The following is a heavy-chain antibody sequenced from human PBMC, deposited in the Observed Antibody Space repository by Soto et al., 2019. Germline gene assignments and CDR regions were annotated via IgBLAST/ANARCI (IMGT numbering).Heavy chain of an antibody. CDR1: GFIFDNYE. V-gene: IGHV3-48*03. D-gene: IGHD2-8*01. CDR2: ISSSGSVT. J-gene: IGHJ4*01. Sequence: GGSLRLSCAASGFIFDNYEMNWVRQAPGKGLEWVSYISSSGSVTYYGDSVKGRFTISRDNAKNSLYLQMNSLRAEDTAVYYCAKEATNINNFDYCGHGTLVTVSS. CDR3: AKEATNINNFDY.